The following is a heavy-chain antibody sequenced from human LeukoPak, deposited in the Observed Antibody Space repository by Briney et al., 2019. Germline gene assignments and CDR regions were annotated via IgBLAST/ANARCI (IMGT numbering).Heavy chain of an antibody. CDR1: GGSISSGDYY. CDR2: IYYSGST. Sequence: SQTLSLTCTVSGGSISSGDYYWSWIRQPPGKGLEWIGYIYYSGSTYYNPSLKSRVTISVDTSKNQFSLKLSSVTAADTAVYYCARSQGGSIAARNGFPYYFDYWGQGTLVTVSS. D-gene: IGHD6-6*01. CDR3: ARSQGGSIAARNGFPYYFDY. J-gene: IGHJ4*02. V-gene: IGHV4-30-4*08.